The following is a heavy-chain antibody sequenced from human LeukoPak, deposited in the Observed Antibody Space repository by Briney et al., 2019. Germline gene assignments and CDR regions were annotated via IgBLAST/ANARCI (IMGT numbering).Heavy chain of an antibody. CDR3: ARVLWFRWVPSAFDY. CDR1: GGSIGSITYY. V-gene: IGHV4-39*07. D-gene: IGHD3-10*01. Sequence: SSETLSLTCSASGGSIGSITYYWAWIRQPPGKGLEWIGSLHYSGSTDYNPSLKSRVTVSVDMSKNQFSLKLTSVTAADTAVYYCARVLWFRWVPSAFDYWGQGTLVTVSS. J-gene: IGHJ4*02. CDR2: LHYSGST.